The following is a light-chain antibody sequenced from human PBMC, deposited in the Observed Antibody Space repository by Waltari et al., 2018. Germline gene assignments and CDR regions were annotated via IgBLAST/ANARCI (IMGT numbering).Light chain of an antibody. CDR1: VLPKQY. CDR3: QSIDVDALT. Sequence: SFELTQPPSVSVSPGQTATITCSGDVLPKQYVYWYQQKPGQAPVLLIYKDTERPPGHPERFSGSTSGTGTTVTLTIGGVQAEDEADYYCQSIDVDALTFGGGTKLTVL. V-gene: IGLV3-25*03. J-gene: IGLJ2*01. CDR2: KDT.